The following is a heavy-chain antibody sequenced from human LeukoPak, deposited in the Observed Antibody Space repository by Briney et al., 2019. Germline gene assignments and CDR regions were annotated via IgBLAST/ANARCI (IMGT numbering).Heavy chain of an antibody. CDR1: GYTFTSYD. V-gene: IGHV1-8*03. CDR3: ARGPFGVVDPFDP. J-gene: IGHJ5*02. CDR2: MNPNSGNT. Sequence: ASVKVSCKASGYTFTSYDINWVRQATGQGLEWMGWMNPNSGNTGYAQKFQGRVTITRNTSISTAYMELSSLRSEGTAVYYCARGPFGVVDPFDPWGQGTLVTVSS. D-gene: IGHD3-3*01.